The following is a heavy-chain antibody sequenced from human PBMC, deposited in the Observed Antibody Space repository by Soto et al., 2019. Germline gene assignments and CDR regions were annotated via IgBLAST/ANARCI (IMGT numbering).Heavy chain of an antibody. J-gene: IGHJ6*03. Sequence: ASVKVSCKASGYTFTSYGISWVRQAPGQGLEWMGWMNANNGNTSYAQKFQGRVTMTRNTSISTAYMELSSLRSEDTAVYYCASRYCSSTSCSLLMDVWGKGTTVTVSS. CDR1: GYTFTSYG. CDR2: MNANNGNT. V-gene: IGHV1-8*02. CDR3: ASRYCSSTSCSLLMDV. D-gene: IGHD2-2*01.